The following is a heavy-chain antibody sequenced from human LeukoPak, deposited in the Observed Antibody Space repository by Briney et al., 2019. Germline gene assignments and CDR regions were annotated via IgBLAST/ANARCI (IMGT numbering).Heavy chain of an antibody. CDR1: GYSISSGYY. CDR3: ARDGVINYFDY. Sequence: SETLSLTCTVSGYSISSGYYWGWIRQPPGKGLEWIGSIYHSGSTYYNPSLKSRVTISVDTSKNQFSLKLSSVTAADTAVYYCARDGVINYFDYWGQGTLVTVSS. D-gene: IGHD2/OR15-2a*01. V-gene: IGHV4-38-2*02. CDR2: IYHSGST. J-gene: IGHJ4*02.